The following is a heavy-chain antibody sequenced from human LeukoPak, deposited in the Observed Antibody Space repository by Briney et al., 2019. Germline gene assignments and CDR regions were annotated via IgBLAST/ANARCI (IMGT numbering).Heavy chain of an antibody. CDR1: GYTFTGYY. CDR3: ARALLIVVVPAVNWFDP. V-gene: IGHV1-2*02. CDR2: INPNSGGT. J-gene: IGHJ5*02. Sequence: ASVKVSCKASGYTFTGYYMHWVRQAPGQGLEWMGWINPNSGGTNYAQQFQGRVTMTRDTSISTAYMELSRLRSDDRAVYYCARALLIVVVPAVNWFDPWGQGTLVTVSS. D-gene: IGHD2-2*01.